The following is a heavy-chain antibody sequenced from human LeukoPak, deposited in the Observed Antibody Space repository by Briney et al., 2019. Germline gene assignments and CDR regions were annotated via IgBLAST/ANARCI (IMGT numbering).Heavy chain of an antibody. D-gene: IGHD3-10*01. CDR3: AKRGVVIRVVLVGFHKEAYYFDS. V-gene: IGHV3-23*01. CDR1: GLTLSNYG. Sequence: PGGSLRLFCAVSGLTLSNYGMSWVRQAPGKGLEWVAGISGSGGGTVYADSVKGRFTISRDNPKNTLYLQMNSLRAEDTAVYFCAKRGVVIRVVLVGFHKEAYYFDSWGQGALVTVSS. J-gene: IGHJ4*02. CDR2: ISGSGGGT.